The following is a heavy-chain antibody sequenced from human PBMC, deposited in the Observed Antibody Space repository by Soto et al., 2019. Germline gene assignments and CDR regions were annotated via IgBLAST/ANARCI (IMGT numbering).Heavy chain of an antibody. V-gene: IGHV1-46*03. Sequence: SSVKVSCKASGYTFTGYYMHWVRQAPGQGLEWMGIINPNGGSTSYAQKFQGRVTMTRDTSTSTVYMELSSLRSEDTAVYYCASGIKYQLLCLGYWGQGTLVTVSS. CDR1: GYTFTGYY. D-gene: IGHD2-2*01. CDR3: ASGIKYQLLCLGY. CDR2: INPNGGST. J-gene: IGHJ4*02.